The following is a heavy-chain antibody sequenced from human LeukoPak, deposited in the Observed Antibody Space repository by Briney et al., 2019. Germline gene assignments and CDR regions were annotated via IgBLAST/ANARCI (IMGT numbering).Heavy chain of an antibody. Sequence: PSETLSLTCTVSGGSISSSSYYWGWIRQPPGKGLEWIGSIYYSGSTYYNPSLKSRVTISVDTSKNQFSLKVSSVTAADTAVYYCARGDCSSTICYSPMDVWGTGTTVTVSS. J-gene: IGHJ6*03. CDR2: IYYSGST. V-gene: IGHV4-39*07. D-gene: IGHD2-2*01. CDR1: GGSISSSSYY. CDR3: ARGDCSSTICYSPMDV.